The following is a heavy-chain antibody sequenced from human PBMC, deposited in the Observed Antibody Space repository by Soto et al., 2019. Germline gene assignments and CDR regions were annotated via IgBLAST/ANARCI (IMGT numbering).Heavy chain of an antibody. D-gene: IGHD5-12*01. CDR3: ARVRRDGYIHYYFDY. Sequence: TSETLSPTCTVSGGSISSYYWSLIRQPPGKGLEWIGYIYYSGSTNYNPSLKSRVTISVDTSKNQFSLKLSSVTAADTAVYYCARVRRDGYIHYYFDYWGQGTLVTVSS. J-gene: IGHJ4*02. V-gene: IGHV4-59*01. CDR2: IYYSGST. CDR1: GGSISSYY.